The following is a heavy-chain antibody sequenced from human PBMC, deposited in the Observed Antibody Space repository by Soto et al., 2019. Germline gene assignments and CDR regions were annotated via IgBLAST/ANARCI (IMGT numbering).Heavy chain of an antibody. J-gene: IGHJ5*02. CDR1: GFTFSSYA. CDR2: ISGSGGST. V-gene: IGHV3-23*01. D-gene: IGHD6-19*01. CDR3: AKSSGWYHPPVAWFDP. Sequence: EVQLLESGGGLVQPGGSLRLSCAASGFTFSSYAMSWVRQAPGKGLEWVSAISGSGGSTYYADSVKGRFTISRDNSKNTLYLQMNSLRAEDTAVYYCAKSSGWYHPPVAWFDPWGQGTLVTVSP.